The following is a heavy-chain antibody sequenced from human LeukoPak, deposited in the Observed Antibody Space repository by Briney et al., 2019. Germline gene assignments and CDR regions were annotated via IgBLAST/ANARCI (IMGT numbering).Heavy chain of an antibody. Sequence: GASVKVSCKASGYTFTSYAMNWVRQAPGQGLEWMGWISANNGNTNYAQKLQGRVTMTTDTSTSTAYMELRSLRSDDTAVYYCARAGLPFYYYYMDVWGKGTTVTISS. CDR1: GYTFTSYA. CDR3: ARAGLPFYYYYMDV. D-gene: IGHD5-12*01. J-gene: IGHJ6*03. V-gene: IGHV1-18*01. CDR2: ISANNGNT.